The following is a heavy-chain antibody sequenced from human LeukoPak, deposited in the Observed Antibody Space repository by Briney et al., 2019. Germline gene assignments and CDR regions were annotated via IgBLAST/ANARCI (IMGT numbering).Heavy chain of an antibody. CDR2: INPNSGGT. V-gene: IGHV1-2*02. J-gene: IGHJ4*02. Sequence: ASVKVSCKASGYTFTGYYMHWVRQAPGQGLEWMGWINPNSGGTNYAQKFQGRVTMTRDTSISTAYMELSRLRSDDTAVYYCAICRDCEVVRGVWGALPYWGQGTLVTVSS. D-gene: IGHD3-10*01. CDR1: GYTFTGYY. CDR3: AICRDCEVVRGVWGALPY.